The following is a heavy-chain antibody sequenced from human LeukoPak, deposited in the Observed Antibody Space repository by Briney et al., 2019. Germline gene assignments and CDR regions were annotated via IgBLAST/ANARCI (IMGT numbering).Heavy chain of an antibody. V-gene: IGHV3-48*03. D-gene: IGHD6-13*01. J-gene: IGHJ4*02. Sequence: PGGSLRLSCAASGFAFSSYEMNWVRRAPGKGLELVSYISSSGNTIHYGDSVKGRFTISRDNAKNSLFLQMNSLRAEDTALYYCARGLGTRAAAAAAGTYSDYWGQGTLVTVSS. CDR1: GFAFSSYE. CDR2: ISSSGNTI. CDR3: ARGLGTRAAAAAAGTYSDY.